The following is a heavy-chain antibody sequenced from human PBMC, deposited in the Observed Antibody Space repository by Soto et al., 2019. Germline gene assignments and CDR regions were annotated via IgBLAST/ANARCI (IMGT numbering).Heavy chain of an antibody. CDR2: IIPIFGTA. J-gene: IGHJ4*02. CDR1: GGTFSSYA. D-gene: IGHD6-6*01. V-gene: IGHV1-69*01. CDR3: ARARSRRIAARLGYFDY. Sequence: QVQLVQSGAEVKKPGSSVKVSCKASGGTFSSYAISWVRQAPGQGLEWMGGIIPIFGTANYAQKFQGRVTITADESTSTAYMELSSLRSEDTAVYYCARARSRRIAARLGYFDYWGQGTLVTVSS.